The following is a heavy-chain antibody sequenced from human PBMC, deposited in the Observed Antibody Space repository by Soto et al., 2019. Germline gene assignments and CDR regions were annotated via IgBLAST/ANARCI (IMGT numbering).Heavy chain of an antibody. Sequence: EVQVVESGGGLVQPGGSLRLSCVASGFTVSSYYMSWVRQAPGKGLEWVSVLYTGGSTYYADSVNGRFTISRHNSENTLYLQMNSLRVEDTAVYYCARGDLTDVWGKGTTVTVSS. V-gene: IGHV3-53*04. CDR1: GFTVSSYY. CDR3: ARGDLTDV. J-gene: IGHJ6*04. CDR2: LYTGGST.